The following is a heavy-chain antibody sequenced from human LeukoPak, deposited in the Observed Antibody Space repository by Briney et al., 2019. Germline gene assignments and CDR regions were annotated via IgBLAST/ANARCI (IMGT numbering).Heavy chain of an antibody. CDR2: ISGSGGST. J-gene: IGHJ4*02. V-gene: IGHV3-23*01. D-gene: IGHD6-13*01. CDR3: AKDIAAAWGHYFDY. CDR1: GFTFSSYA. Sequence: GGSLRLSCAASGFTFSSYAMSWVRQAPGKGMEWVSAISGSGGSTYYADSVKGRFTISRDNSKNTLYLQMNSLRAEDTAVYYCAKDIAAAWGHYFDYWGQGTLVTVSS.